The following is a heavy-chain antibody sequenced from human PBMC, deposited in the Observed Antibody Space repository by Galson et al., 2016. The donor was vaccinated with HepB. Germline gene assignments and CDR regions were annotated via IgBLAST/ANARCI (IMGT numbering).Heavy chain of an antibody. CDR2: INSNGGRT. CDR1: GFTFSSYS. D-gene: IGHD2-2*01. J-gene: IGHJ3*02. Sequence: SLRLSCAASGFTFSSYSMHWVRQAPGKGLEYVSGINSNGGRTYYTDSVKGRFTLSRDNSKNTVYLQMSSLRIEDTAVYFCVKEGYQELSDGAFDIWGQGTLFTVS. CDR3: VKEGYQELSDGAFDI. V-gene: IGHV3-64D*06.